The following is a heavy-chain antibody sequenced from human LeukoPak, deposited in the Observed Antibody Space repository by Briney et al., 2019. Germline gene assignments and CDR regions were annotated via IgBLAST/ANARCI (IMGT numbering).Heavy chain of an antibody. CDR1: GYTFTSYY. CDR3: ARDPEQRWLQYYFAY. CDR2: INPSGGST. D-gene: IGHD5-24*01. J-gene: IGHJ4*01. Sequence: ASVTLSCKASGYTFTSYYMHWVRQAPGQGLEWMGIINPSGGSTSYAQKFQGRVTMTRDTSTSTVYMELSSLRSEDTAVYYCARDPEQRWLQYYFAYSDHGTLVTVSS. V-gene: IGHV1-46*01.